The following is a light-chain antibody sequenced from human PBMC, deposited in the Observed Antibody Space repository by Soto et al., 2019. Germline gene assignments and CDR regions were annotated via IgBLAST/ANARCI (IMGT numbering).Light chain of an antibody. J-gene: IGLJ2*01. CDR2: DNN. V-gene: IGLV1-51*01. CDR1: SSNIGNNY. CDR3: GTWDSSLSAVV. Sequence: QSVLTQPPSVSAAPGQKVTISCSGSSSNIGNNYVSWYQQLPGTAPKLLIYDNNNRPSGIPDRFSGSKSGTSATLGITGLQTGDEADYDCGTWDSSLSAVVFGGGTKLTV.